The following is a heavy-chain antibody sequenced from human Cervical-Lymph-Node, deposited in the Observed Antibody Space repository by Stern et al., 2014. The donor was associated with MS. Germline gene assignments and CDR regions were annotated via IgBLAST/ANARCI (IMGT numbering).Heavy chain of an antibody. V-gene: IGHV1-2*06. Sequence: QVQLGQSGAKMKKPGASVKVSCKASGYAFTGFFIHWVRQVPGQGLEWMGRLNPNSDDPTYAQNFQDRVTLTRDTSISTAYLELSRLTSADTAVYYCAREATRIIVGIDYWGQGTQVTVSS. CDR1: GYAFTGFF. CDR3: AREATRIIVGIDY. J-gene: IGHJ4*02. CDR2: LNPNSDDP. D-gene: IGHD2/OR15-2a*01.